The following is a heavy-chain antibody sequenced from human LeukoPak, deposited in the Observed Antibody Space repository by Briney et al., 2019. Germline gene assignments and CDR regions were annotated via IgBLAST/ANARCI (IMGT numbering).Heavy chain of an antibody. D-gene: IGHD6-19*01. CDR2: ISSSSTYI. CDR1: GFIFSSYS. V-gene: IGHV3-21*04. J-gene: IGHJ4*02. Sequence: PGGSLRLSCAASGFIFSSYSLNWVRQAPGKGLEWVSSISSSSTYIYYADSVKGRFTISRDNAKNSLYLQMNSLRAEDMALYYCAKTDSSGWYFDCWGQGTLVTVSS. CDR3: AKTDSSGWYFDC.